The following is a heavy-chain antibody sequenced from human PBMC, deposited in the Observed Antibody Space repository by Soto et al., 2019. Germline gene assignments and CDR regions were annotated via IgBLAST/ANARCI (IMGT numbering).Heavy chain of an antibody. CDR1: GYIFATYW. D-gene: IGHD2-8*01. V-gene: IGHV5-51*01. Sequence: GESLKISCQASGYIFATYWIGWVRQEPGKGLEWMGLIYPGDSDTNYNPSFQGRVTISADMPINTAYLQWNSLKASDTAIYFCAKLSMVDSFDLWGQGTMVTVSS. CDR2: IYPGDSDT. CDR3: AKLSMVDSFDL. J-gene: IGHJ3*01.